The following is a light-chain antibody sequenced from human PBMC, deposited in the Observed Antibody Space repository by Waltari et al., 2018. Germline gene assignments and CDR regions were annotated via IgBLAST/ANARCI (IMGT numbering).Light chain of an antibody. CDR1: RRDVAGHNY. CDR3: SSYTSSSTRV. V-gene: IGLV2-14*03. Sequence: QSTLTQPASVSGSPGQSITISCTGTRRDVAGHNYVSWYQQHPGKAPKLVIYDVSSRPSGVSNRFSGSKSGNTASLTIYGLQAEDEADYYCSSYTSSSTRVFGTGTRVTVL. J-gene: IGLJ1*01. CDR2: DVS.